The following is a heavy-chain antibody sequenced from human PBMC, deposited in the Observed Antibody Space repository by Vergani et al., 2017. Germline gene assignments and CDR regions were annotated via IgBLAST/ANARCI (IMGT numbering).Heavy chain of an antibody. CDR3: ARVAGGGNSRGRFDP. J-gene: IGHJ5*02. D-gene: IGHD4-23*01. Sequence: QVQLQESGPGLVKPSQTLSLTCTVSGGSISSGSYYWSWIRQPAGKGLEWIGRIYSSCSTNYNPSLKSRVTISVDTSKNQFSLKLSSVTAADTAVYYCARVAGGGNSRGRFDPWGQGTLVTVVS. CDR1: GGSISSGSYY. CDR2: IYSSCST. V-gene: IGHV4-61*02.